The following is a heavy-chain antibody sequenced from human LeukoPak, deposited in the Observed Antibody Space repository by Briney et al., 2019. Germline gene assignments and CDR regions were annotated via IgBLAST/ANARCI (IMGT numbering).Heavy chain of an antibody. CDR2: IYTSGST. D-gene: IGHD3-22*01. J-gene: IGHJ4*02. CDR3: ARVTTGGYYNC. V-gene: IGHV4-61*02. Sequence: SETLSLTCTVSGGSISSGSYYWRWIRQPAGKGLEWIGRIYTSGSTNYNPSLKGRVTISVDTSKNQFSLKLSSVTAADTAVYYCARVTTGGYYNCWGQGTLVTVSS. CDR1: GGSISSGSYY.